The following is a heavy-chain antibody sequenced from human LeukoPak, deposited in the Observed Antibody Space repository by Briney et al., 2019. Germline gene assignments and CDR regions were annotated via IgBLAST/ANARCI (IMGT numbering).Heavy chain of an antibody. D-gene: IGHD6-19*01. V-gene: IGHV3-30*18. CDR1: GFTFSNSW. Sequence: GGSLRLSCAASGFTFSNSWMSWVRQAPGKGLEWVAVISNDGSNKYYVDSVKGRFTISRDNSKNTVYLQMTSLRAEDTAVYYCAKSFLTSSWYNYYYYNGMDVWGQGTTVTVSS. CDR2: ISNDGSNK. J-gene: IGHJ6*02. CDR3: AKSFLTSSWYNYYYYNGMDV.